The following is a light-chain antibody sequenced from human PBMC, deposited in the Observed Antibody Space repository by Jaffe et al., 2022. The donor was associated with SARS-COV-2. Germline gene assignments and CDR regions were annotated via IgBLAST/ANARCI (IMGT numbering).Light chain of an antibody. CDR1: SSNIGGNY. Sequence: QSVLTQPPSVSAAPGQKVTISCSGSSSNIGGNYLCWYQQLPGTAPRLLIYDNYKRPSGIPDRFSGSKSGTSATLGISGLQTGDEADYYCATWDMSLSGVVFGGGTKLTVL. CDR2: DNY. V-gene: IGLV1-51*01. J-gene: IGLJ3*02. CDR3: ATWDMSLSGVV.